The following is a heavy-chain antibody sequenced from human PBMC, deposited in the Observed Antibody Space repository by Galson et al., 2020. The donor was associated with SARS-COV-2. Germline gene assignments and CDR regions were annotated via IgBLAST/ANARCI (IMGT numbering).Heavy chain of an antibody. J-gene: IGHJ6*03. CDR2: IWYDGSNK. CDR3: AKDPGALWFGEDFYMDV. Sequence: GGSLRLSCAASGFTFSSYGMHWVRQAPGKGLEWVAVIWYDGSNKYYADSVKGRFTISRDNSKNTLYLQMNSLRAEDTAVYYCAKDPGALWFGEDFYMDVWGKGTTVTVYS. D-gene: IGHD3-10*01. V-gene: IGHV3-33*06. CDR1: GFTFSSYG.